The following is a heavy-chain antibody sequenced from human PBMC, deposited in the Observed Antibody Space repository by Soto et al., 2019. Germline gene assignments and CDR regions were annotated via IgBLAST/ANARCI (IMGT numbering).Heavy chain of an antibody. CDR3: ARDQRSSLFRDTHYYYYYGMDV. CDR2: IWYDGSNK. V-gene: IGHV3-33*01. CDR1: GFTFSSYG. Sequence: PGGSLKLACAASGFTFSSYGMHWVRQAPGKRLEWVAAIWYDGSNKYYADSVKGRFTISRDNSKNTLYLQMNSLRAEDTAVYYCARDQRSSLFRDTHYYYYYGMDVWGQGTTVTVYS. D-gene: IGHD3-10*01. J-gene: IGHJ6*02.